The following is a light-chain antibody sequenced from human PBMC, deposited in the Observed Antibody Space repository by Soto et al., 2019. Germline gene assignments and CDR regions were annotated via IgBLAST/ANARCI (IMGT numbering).Light chain of an antibody. CDR2: DAS. CDR1: QSVSRF. V-gene: IGKV3-11*01. CDR3: QQRSTWPHT. Sequence: EIVLTQSPATLSLSPGERATLSCRASQSVSRFLAWFQQRPGQAPRLLIYDASNRASGVPARFSGSGSGTYFTLTISSLEPEDFAVYYCQQRSTWPHTFGQGTKLEI. J-gene: IGKJ2*01.